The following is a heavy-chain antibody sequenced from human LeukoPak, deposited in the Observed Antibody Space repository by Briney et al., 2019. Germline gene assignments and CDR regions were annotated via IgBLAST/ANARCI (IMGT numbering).Heavy chain of an antibody. J-gene: IGHJ4*02. CDR3: ARSPFNCGGDCYSVDY. V-gene: IGHV4-61*02. CDR1: GGSISSGSYY. CDR2: IYNSGST. Sequence: SQTLSLTCTVSGGSISSGSYYWSWIRQPAGKGLEWIGRIYNSGSTNYDPSLKSRVTISVDTSKNQFSLKLSSVTAADTAVYYCARSPFNCGGDCYSVDYWGQGTLVTVSS. D-gene: IGHD2-21*01.